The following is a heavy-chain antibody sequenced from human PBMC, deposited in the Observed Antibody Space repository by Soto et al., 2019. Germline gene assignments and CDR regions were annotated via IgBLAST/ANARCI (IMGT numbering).Heavy chain of an antibody. D-gene: IGHD6-19*01. V-gene: IGHV1-18*01. CDR2: ISAYNGNT. Sequence: AASVKVSCKASGYTFTSYGISWVRQAPGQGLEWMGWISAYNGNTNYAQKLQGRVTMTTDTSTSTAYMELRSLRSDDTAVYYCARPQWLAPNDAFDIWGQGTMVPVSS. J-gene: IGHJ3*02. CDR3: ARPQWLAPNDAFDI. CDR1: GYTFTSYG.